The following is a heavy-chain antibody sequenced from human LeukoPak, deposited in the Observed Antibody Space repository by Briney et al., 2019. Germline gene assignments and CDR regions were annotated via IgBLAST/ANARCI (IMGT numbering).Heavy chain of an antibody. CDR3: ARASRLEKTYYDFWSGYSDLDY. CDR1: VYTFTSYG. J-gene: IGHJ4*02. D-gene: IGHD3-3*01. V-gene: IGHV1-18*01. CDR2: ISSYNGNT. Sequence: ASVNVSCKASVYTFTSYGISWVRQAPGQGLDGMGLISSYNGNTNYAHSLQGRVTITTDTSTITAYMELRSMSSDDPAVYYCARASRLEKTYYDFWSGYSDLDYWGQGTLVTVSS.